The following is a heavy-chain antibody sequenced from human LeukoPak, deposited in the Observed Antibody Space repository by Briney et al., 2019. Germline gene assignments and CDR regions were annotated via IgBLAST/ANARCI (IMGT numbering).Heavy chain of an antibody. D-gene: IGHD5-12*01. CDR2: IYSSGTT. CDR1: GGSISNYY. Sequence: SETLSLTCTVSGGSISNYYWSWIRQPAGKGLEWIGRIYSSGTTIYNPSLKSRVTMSVDTSKNQFSLKLSSATAADTAVYFCASGSSGYDPWGQGTLVTVSS. J-gene: IGHJ5*02. V-gene: IGHV4-4*07. CDR3: ASGSSGYDP.